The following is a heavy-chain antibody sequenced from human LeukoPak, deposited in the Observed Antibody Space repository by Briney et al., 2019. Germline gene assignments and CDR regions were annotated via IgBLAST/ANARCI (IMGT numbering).Heavy chain of an antibody. CDR1: GFTFSSYS. CDR2: ISSSSSYI. CDR3: ASSTYDILTDVDY. J-gene: IGHJ4*02. Sequence: GGSLRLSCAASGFTFSSYSMNWVRQAPGKGLEWVSSISSSSSYIYYADSVKGRFTISRDNAKNSLYLQMNSLRAEDTAVYYCASSTYDILTDVDYWGQGTLVTVSS. V-gene: IGHV3-21*01. D-gene: IGHD3-9*01.